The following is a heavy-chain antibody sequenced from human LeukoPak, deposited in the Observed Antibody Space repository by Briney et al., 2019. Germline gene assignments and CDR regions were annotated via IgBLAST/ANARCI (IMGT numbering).Heavy chain of an antibody. V-gene: IGHV3-33*01. D-gene: IGHD5-24*01. Sequence: GGSLRLSCAASGLTFSSYGMHWVRQAPGKGLEWVAVIWYDGSNKYYADSVKGRFTISRDNSKNTPYLQMNSLRAEDTAVYYCARALRSGYSYYLDYWGQGTLVTVSS. CDR3: ARALRSGYSYYLDY. CDR2: IWYDGSNK. CDR1: GLTFSSYG. J-gene: IGHJ4*02.